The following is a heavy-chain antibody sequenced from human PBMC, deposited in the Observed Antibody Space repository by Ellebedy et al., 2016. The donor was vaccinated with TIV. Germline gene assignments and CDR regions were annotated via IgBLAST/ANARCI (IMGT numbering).Heavy chain of an antibody. CDR1: GYTFSNYG. Sequence: AASVKVSCKASGYTFSNYGINWVRQAPGQGLEWMGWISGYNGNTNYAKKLQGRVTMTTDTSTSTAYMELRSLTSDDTAVNYCTRRVAPAVTGEGDYWGQGTPVIVSS. J-gene: IGHJ4*02. CDR3: TRRVAPAVTGEGDY. D-gene: IGHD6-19*01. V-gene: IGHV1-18*04. CDR2: ISGYNGNT.